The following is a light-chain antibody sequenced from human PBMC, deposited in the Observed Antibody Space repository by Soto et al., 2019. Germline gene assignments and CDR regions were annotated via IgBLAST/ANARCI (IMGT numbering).Light chain of an antibody. CDR2: SAS. CDR3: QQYGSSPTWT. J-gene: IGKJ1*01. Sequence: DIQMTQSPSSLSASVGDRVTISCRAAQSISTYLNWYQQEPGTAPRLLIYSASSVKTGVPDRFSGSGSGTDFTLTISRLEPEDFAVYYCQQYGSSPTWTFGQGTKVEIK. CDR1: QSISTY. V-gene: IGKV1-39*01.